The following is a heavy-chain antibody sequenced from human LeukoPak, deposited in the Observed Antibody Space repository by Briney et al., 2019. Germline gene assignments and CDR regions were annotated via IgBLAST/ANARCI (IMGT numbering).Heavy chain of an antibody. J-gene: IGHJ4*02. CDR1: GFTFSSFT. CDR2: ISDGSRDT. D-gene: IGHD5-12*01. Sequence: GGSLRLSCATSGFTFSSFTMNWVRQAPGKGLEWVSTISDGSRDTHYAGSVKGRFTISRDDSQNIVYLQIDSLRAEDTALYYCTTRLRNHFDYWGQGTQVTVSS. V-gene: IGHV3-23*01. CDR3: TTRLRNHFDY.